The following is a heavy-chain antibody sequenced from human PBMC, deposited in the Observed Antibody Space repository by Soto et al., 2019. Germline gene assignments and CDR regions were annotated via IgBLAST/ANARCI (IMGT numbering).Heavy chain of an antibody. CDR3: ARDGPCGWRSTSCPVSGLFDY. J-gene: IGHJ4*02. Sequence: GESLKISCAASGFTFSSYAMHWVRQAPGKGLEWVAVISYDGSNKYYADSVKGRFTISRDNSKDTLYLQMNSLRAEDTAVYYCARDGPCGWRSTSCPVSGLFDYWGQGTLVTVSS. D-gene: IGHD2-2*01. CDR1: GFTFSSYA. V-gene: IGHV3-30-3*01. CDR2: ISYDGSNK.